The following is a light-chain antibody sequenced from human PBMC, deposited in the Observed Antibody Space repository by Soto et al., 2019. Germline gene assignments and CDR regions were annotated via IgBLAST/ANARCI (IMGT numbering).Light chain of an antibody. V-gene: IGLV2-14*01. CDR3: NLYTSSTSRPYV. CDR1: TNDVGGYNY. J-gene: IGLJ1*01. Sequence: QSALSQPASVSGSPGQSITISCTVTTNDVGGYNYVSWYQQHPGKAPKLLIFEVSSRPSGVSNRFSGSKSGNTASLTISALQAEDEADYFCNLYTSSTSRPYVFGTGTKVTVL. CDR2: EVS.